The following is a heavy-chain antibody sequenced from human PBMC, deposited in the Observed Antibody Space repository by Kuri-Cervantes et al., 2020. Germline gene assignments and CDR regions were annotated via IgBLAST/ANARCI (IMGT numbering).Heavy chain of an antibody. V-gene: IGHV4-59*12. D-gene: IGHD2-15*01. CDR1: GGSISSYS. Sequence: SETLSLTCTVSGGSISSYSWSWIRQPPGKGLEWIGYIYHSGSTYYNPSLKSRVTISVDRSKNQFSLKLSSVTAADTAVYYCARVGSRRASHFDYWGQGTLVTVSS. J-gene: IGHJ4*02. CDR2: IYHSGST. CDR3: ARVGSRRASHFDY.